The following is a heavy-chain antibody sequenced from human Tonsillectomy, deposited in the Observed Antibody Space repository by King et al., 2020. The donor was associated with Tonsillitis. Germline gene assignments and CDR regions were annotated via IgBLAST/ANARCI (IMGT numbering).Heavy chain of an antibody. D-gene: IGHD6-13*01. J-gene: IGHJ3*02. CDR2: NSAYNGDT. CDR1: GYTFTSYG. CDR3: GRDRFSSWVDAFDI. Sequence: QLVQSGAEVKKPGASVKVSCKASGYTFTSYGISWGRQAPGQGLEWMGWNSAYNGDTNYAQKFQGRVTMTTDTSTNTAYMELRSLTSDDTAVYYCGRDRFSSWVDAFDIWGQGTKVTVSS. V-gene: IGHV1-18*01.